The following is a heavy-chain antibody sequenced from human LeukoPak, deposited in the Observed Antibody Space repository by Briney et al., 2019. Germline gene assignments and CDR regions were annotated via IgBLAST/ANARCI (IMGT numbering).Heavy chain of an antibody. Sequence: SETLSLTCTGSGGSISSSTYYWGWIRQPPGKGLEWIGSIYYSGSTFYNPSLKSRVTISVDTSKNQFSLKLSSVTAADTAVYYCAREPIAVAEPHYYYGMDVWGQGTTVTVSS. J-gene: IGHJ6*02. CDR1: GGSISSSTYY. V-gene: IGHV4-39*07. CDR2: IYYSGST. CDR3: AREPIAVAEPHYYYGMDV. D-gene: IGHD6-19*01.